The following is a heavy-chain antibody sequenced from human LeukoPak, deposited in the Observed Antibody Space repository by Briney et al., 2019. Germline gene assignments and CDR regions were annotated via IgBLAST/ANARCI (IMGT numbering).Heavy chain of an antibody. Sequence: GGSLRLSCAASGFTFSSYWMSWVRQAPGKGLEWVANIKQDGSEKYYVDSVKGRFTVSRDNAKNSLYLQMNSLRAEGTAGYYCARNSYRRGGSCYLDYWGQGTLVTVSS. CDR1: GFTFSSYW. V-gene: IGHV3-7*01. D-gene: IGHD2-15*01. CDR3: ARNSYRRGGSCYLDY. J-gene: IGHJ4*02. CDR2: IKQDGSEK.